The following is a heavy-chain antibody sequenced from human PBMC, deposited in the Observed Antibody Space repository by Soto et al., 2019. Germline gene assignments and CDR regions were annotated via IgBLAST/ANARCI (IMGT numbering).Heavy chain of an antibody. V-gene: IGHV4-34*01. CDR3: AREHVLLWFGELSRYYYHYGMDV. CDR1: DGYFSGYY. Sequence: PSETKSHTNAVYDGYFSGYYWSWIRQPQGKGLEWIGEINHSGSTNYNPSLKSRVTISVDTSKNQFSLKLSSVTAADTAVYYCAREHVLLWFGELSRYYYHYGMDVWGQGTTVTVSS. J-gene: IGHJ6*02. D-gene: IGHD3-10*01. CDR2: INHSGST.